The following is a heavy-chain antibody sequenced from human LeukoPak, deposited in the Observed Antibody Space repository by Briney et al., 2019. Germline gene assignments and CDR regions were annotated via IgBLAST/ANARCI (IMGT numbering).Heavy chain of an antibody. V-gene: IGHV1-2*02. D-gene: IGHD6-19*01. CDR2: INPNSGGT. Sequence: ASVKVSCKASGYTFSNFGISWVRQAPGQGLEWMGWINPNSGGTNYAQKFQGRVTMTRDTSISTAYMELSRLRSDDTAVYYCARVGEQWLARYYYYGMDVWGQGTTVTVSS. CDR3: ARVGEQWLARYYYYGMDV. CDR1: GYTFSNFG. J-gene: IGHJ6*02.